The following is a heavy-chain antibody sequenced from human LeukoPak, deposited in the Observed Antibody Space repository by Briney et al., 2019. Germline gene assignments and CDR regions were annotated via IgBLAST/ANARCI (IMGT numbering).Heavy chain of an antibody. CDR1: GYTFTGYY. D-gene: IGHD4-23*01. J-gene: IGHJ4*02. Sequence: ASVKVSCKASGYTFTGYYTHWVRQAPGQGLEWMGWISPNSGGTNYAQKFRGRVTMTRDTSISTAYMELSGLRSDDTAVYYCARNYGGNSKYFDYWGQGTLVTVSS. V-gene: IGHV1-2*02. CDR2: ISPNSGGT. CDR3: ARNYGGNSKYFDY.